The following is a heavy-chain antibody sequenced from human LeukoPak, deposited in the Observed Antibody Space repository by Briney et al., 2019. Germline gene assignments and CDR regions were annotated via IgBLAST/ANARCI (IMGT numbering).Heavy chain of an antibody. D-gene: IGHD2-2*01. Sequence: GGSLRLSCAASGFTFSSYSMNWVRQAPGKGLEWVSSISSSSSYIYYADSVKGRFTISRDNAKNTLYLQMNSLRAEDTAVYYCARDQESKYQLLLDYYYYGMDVWGQGTTVTVSS. CDR2: ISSSSSYI. CDR1: GFTFSSYS. CDR3: ARDQESKYQLLLDYYYYGMDV. J-gene: IGHJ6*02. V-gene: IGHV3-21*01.